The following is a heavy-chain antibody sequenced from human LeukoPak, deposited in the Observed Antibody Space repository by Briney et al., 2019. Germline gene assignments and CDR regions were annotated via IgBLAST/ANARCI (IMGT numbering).Heavy chain of an antibody. CDR3: AATQISGDNNDSFDY. Sequence: GGSLRLSCAASGFSFDDYTMNWVRHVPGKGLEWISLISWDGGSRHYADSVKGRLTISKDDSKNSLYLQMNSLRTEDTALYYCAATQISGDNNDSFDYWGQGTLVTVSS. V-gene: IGHV3-43*01. J-gene: IGHJ4*02. CDR1: GFSFDDYT. D-gene: IGHD5-18*01. CDR2: ISWDGGSR.